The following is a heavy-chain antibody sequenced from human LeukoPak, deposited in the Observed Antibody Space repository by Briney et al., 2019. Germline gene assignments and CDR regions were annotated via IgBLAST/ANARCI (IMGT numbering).Heavy chain of an antibody. CDR1: GGSITTTNF. CDR3: SRESGPYCPFGH. V-gene: IGHV4-4*02. J-gene: IGHJ5*02. D-gene: IGHD1-26*01. Sequence: SETLSLTCGVSGGSITTTNFWSWVRQPPGGGLEWIGEISLRGRTQYNPSLKSRVNISIDESENHLYLSLASVTAADTAVYYCSRESGPYCPFGHWGQGTLVAVTS. CDR2: ISLRGRT.